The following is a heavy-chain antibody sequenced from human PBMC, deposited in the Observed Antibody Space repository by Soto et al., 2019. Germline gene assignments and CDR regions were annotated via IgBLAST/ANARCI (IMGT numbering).Heavy chain of an antibody. V-gene: IGHV4-31*03. Sequence: SSETLSLTCTVSGGSISSGGYYWSWIRQHPGKGLEWIGYIYYSGSTYYNPSLKSRVTISVDTSKNQFSLKLSSVTAADTAVYYCARAPYYYDSSGYYYLFDYWGQGTLVTVSS. CDR2: IYYSGST. CDR3: ARAPYYYDSSGYYYLFDY. CDR1: GGSISSGGYY. D-gene: IGHD3-22*01. J-gene: IGHJ4*02.